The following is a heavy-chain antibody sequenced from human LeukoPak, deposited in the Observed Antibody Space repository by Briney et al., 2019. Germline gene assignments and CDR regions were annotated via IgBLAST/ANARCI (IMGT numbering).Heavy chain of an antibody. J-gene: IGHJ4*02. CDR2: ILHSGNT. CDR1: GGSISSVNYY. CDR3: ARRVQWRLGIDY. V-gene: IGHV4-39*01. Sequence: PSETLSLTCTVSGGSISSVNYYWGWIRQTPGQGLEWIGSILHSGNTYYNPSLKSRVTISVDTSKNQFSLRLYSVTAADTAMYYCARRVQWRLGIDYWGQGSLVTVSP. D-gene: IGHD6-19*01.